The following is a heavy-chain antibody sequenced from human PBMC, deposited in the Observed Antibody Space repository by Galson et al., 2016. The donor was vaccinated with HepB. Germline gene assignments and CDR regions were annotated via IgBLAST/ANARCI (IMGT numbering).Heavy chain of an antibody. J-gene: IGHJ4*02. D-gene: IGHD4-11*01. CDR1: GGSISNYY. Sequence: SETLSLTCTLSGGSISNYYWMWIRQPPGKGLEWIGYISYSGNTRYNPSVKSRVTISIDMPKNQFSLKLSSVTAADTAVYYCARGLGYDYSNYDPGFWGQGILGAVSS. CDR3: ARGLGYDYSNYDPGF. CDR2: ISYSGNT. V-gene: IGHV4-59*01.